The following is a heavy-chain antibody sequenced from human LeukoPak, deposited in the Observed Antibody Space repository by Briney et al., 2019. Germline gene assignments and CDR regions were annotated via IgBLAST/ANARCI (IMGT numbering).Heavy chain of an antibody. V-gene: IGHV1-8*01. CDR1: GYTFTSYD. D-gene: IGHD6-6*01. Sequence: ASVKVSCKASGYTFTSYDINWVRQATGQGLEWMGWMNPNSGNTGYAQKFQGRVTMTRNTSISTAYMELSSLRSEDTAVYYCAGGLYRSSMAARRYWFDPWGQGTLVTVSS. J-gene: IGHJ5*02. CDR3: AGGLYRSSMAARRYWFDP. CDR2: MNPNSGNT.